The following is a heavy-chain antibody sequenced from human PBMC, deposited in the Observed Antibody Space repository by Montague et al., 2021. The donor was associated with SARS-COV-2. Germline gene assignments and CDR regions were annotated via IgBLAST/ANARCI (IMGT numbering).Heavy chain of an antibody. CDR2: FYSVWST. D-gene: IGHD1-14*01. CDR3: ARETRTADAFDI. Sequence: SETLSLTCTVSGASVGSSDWGWIRQSPGKGLDLIGYFYSVWSTDYDPSLKSRATISRDTSKNQFSLKVRSVTAADTAVYYCARETRTADAFDIWGQGTMVNVSS. J-gene: IGHJ3*02. V-gene: IGHV4-59*02. CDR1: GASVGSSD.